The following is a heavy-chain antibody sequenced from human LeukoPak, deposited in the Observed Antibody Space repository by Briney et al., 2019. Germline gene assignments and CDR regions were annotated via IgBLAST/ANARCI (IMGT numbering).Heavy chain of an antibody. Sequence: GGSLRLSCAASGFTFSSYGMHWVRQAPGKGLEWVAVISYDGSNKYYADSVKGRFTISRDNSKNTLYLQMNSLRAEDTAVYYCAKDGYYYDSSGYLDYWGQGTLVTVSS. J-gene: IGHJ4*02. CDR2: ISYDGSNK. V-gene: IGHV3-30*18. CDR3: AKDGYYYDSSGYLDY. CDR1: GFTFSSYG. D-gene: IGHD3-22*01.